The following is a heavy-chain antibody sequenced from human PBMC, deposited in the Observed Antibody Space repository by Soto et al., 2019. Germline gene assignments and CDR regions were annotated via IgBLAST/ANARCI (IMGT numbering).Heavy chain of an antibody. CDR3: AKGRGIAARPVLQWDY. V-gene: IGHV3-23*01. CDR2: ISGSGGST. CDR1: GFTFSSYA. Sequence: GGSLRLSCAVSGFTFSSYAISWVRQTPGKGREWVPAISGSGGSTYYADSVKGRFTISRDNSKNTLYLQMNSLRAEDTAVYYCAKGRGIAARPVLQWDYWGQGTLVTVAS. J-gene: IGHJ4*02. D-gene: IGHD6-6*01.